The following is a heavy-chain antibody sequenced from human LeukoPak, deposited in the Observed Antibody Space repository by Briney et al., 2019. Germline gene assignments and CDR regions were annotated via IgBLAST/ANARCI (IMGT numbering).Heavy chain of an antibody. D-gene: IGHD3-16*02. CDR3: ARGRSDYVWGSYRYLDY. V-gene: IGHV4-59*12. CDR2: IYHSGST. CDR1: GGSISSYY. Sequence: SETLSLTGTVSGGSISSYYWSWIRQPPGKGLEWIGYIYHSGSTYYNPSLKSRVTISVDRSKNQFSLKLSSVTAADTAVYYCARGRSDYVWGSYRYLDYWGQGTLVTVSS. J-gene: IGHJ4*02.